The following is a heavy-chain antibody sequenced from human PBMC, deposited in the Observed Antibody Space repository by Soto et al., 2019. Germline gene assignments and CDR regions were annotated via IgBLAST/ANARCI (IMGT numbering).Heavy chain of an antibody. V-gene: IGHV3-33*01. J-gene: IGHJ3*02. CDR2: IWYDVSNK. CDR1: GFTFSSYG. CDR3: ASENYYDRTEGAFDI. D-gene: IGHD3-22*01. Sequence: QVQLVESGGGVVQPGRSLRLSCAASGFTFSSYGMHWVRQAPGKGLEWVAVIWYDVSNKYYADSVKGRFTISRDNSKNTLYLQMNILRAEDTAVYYCASENYYDRTEGAFDIRGQGTRVTVST.